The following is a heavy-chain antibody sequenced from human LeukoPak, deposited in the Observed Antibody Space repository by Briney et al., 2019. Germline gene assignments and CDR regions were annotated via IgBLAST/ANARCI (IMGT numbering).Heavy chain of an antibody. Sequence: GGSLRLSCAASGFTFSSYAMSWVRQAPGKGLEWVSAISGSGGSTYYADSVKGRFTISRDNSKNTLYLQMNSLRAEDTAVYYCAKPTNPYCSSTSCYPSGMDVWGQGTTVTVPS. V-gene: IGHV3-23*01. CDR3: AKPTNPYCSSTSCYPSGMDV. CDR1: GFTFSSYA. D-gene: IGHD2-2*01. CDR2: ISGSGGST. J-gene: IGHJ6*02.